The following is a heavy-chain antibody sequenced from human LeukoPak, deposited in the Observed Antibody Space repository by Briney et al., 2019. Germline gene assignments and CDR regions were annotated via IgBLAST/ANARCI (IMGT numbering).Heavy chain of an antibody. Sequence: SVKVSCKASGGTFSSYAISWVRQAPGQGLEWMGGIIPIFGTANYAQKFQGRVTITADESTSTAYMELSSLRSEDTAVYYCARDRNYYDSSGYYDYWGQGTLVTVSS. V-gene: IGHV1-69*13. CDR2: IIPIFGTA. D-gene: IGHD3-22*01. J-gene: IGHJ4*02. CDR1: GGTFSSYA. CDR3: ARDRNYYDSSGYYDY.